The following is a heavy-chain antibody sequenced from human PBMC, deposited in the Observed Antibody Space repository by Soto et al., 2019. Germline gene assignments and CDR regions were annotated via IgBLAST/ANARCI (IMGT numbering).Heavy chain of an antibody. CDR2: ISSSSSYT. D-gene: IGHD1-26*01. J-gene: IGHJ6*02. V-gene: IGHV3-11*06. CDR1: GFTFSDYY. Sequence: GGSLRLSCAASGFTFSDYYMSWIRQAPGKGLEWVSYISSSSSYTNYADSVKGRFTISRDNAKNSLYLQMNSLRAEDTAVYYCARFRGSARYGMDVGGQGTTVTVSS. CDR3: ARFRGSARYGMDV.